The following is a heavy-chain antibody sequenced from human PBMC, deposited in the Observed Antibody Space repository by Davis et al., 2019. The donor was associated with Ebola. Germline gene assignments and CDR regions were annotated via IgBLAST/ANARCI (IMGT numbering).Heavy chain of an antibody. Sequence: SETLSLTCNVSGGSLSSFTSYWAWIRQPPGKGLEWIGEINHSGSTNYNPSLKSRVTISVDTSKNQFSLKLSSVTAADTAVYYCARFPVVTSNYYYYGMDVWGQGTTVTVSS. CDR1: GGSLSSFTSY. V-gene: IGHV4-34*01. J-gene: IGHJ6*02. D-gene: IGHD4-23*01. CDR3: ARFPVVTSNYYYYGMDV. CDR2: INHSGST.